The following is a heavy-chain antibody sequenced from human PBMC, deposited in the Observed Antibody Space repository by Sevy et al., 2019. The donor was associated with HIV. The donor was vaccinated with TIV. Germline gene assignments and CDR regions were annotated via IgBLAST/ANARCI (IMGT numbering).Heavy chain of an antibody. CDR1: GGSISSSSYY. V-gene: IGHV4-39*01. D-gene: IGHD6-6*01. Sequence: SKTLSLTCTVSGGSISSSSYYWGWIRQPPGKGLEWIGSIYYSGSTYYNPSLKSRVTISVDTSKNQFSLKLSSVTAADTAVYYCATLEYSSSSGNDYWGQGTLVTVSS. J-gene: IGHJ4*02. CDR3: ATLEYSSSSGNDY. CDR2: IYYSGST.